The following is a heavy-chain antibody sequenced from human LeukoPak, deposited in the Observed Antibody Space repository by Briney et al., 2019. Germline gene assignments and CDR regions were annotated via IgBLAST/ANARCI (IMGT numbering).Heavy chain of an antibody. D-gene: IGHD3-9*01. J-gene: IGHJ6*02. V-gene: IGHV3-53*01. CDR2: IYSGGST. CDR1: GFTVSSNY. Sequence: GGSLRLSCAASGFTVSSNYMSWVRQAPGKGLEWVSVIYSGGSTYYADSVKGRFTISRDNSKNTLYLQMNSLRAEDTAVYYCARDSYYDILTGSSLYGMDVWGQGTTVTVSS. CDR3: ARDSYYDILTGSSLYGMDV.